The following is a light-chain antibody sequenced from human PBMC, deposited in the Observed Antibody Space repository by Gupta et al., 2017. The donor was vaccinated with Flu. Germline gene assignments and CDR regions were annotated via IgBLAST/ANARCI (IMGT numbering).Light chain of an antibody. J-gene: IGKJ2*01. CDR2: DAS. CDR1: QSVSTY. V-gene: IGKV3-11*01. CDR3: QQRSNWPPLYT. Sequence: DIGLSQPTATLFLSHGERATLSCRPSQSVSTYLAWYQQKPGRGPRLRIYDASNRATGIPARFSGSGSGTDFTLTISILGPEDVAVYSCQQRSNWPPLYTFGQGTKLEIK.